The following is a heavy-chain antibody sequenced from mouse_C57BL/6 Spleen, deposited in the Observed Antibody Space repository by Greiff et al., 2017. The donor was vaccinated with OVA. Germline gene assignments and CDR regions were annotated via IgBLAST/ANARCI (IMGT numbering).Heavy chain of an antibody. V-gene: IGHV2-2*01. D-gene: IGHD2-3*01. J-gene: IGHJ2*01. CDR2: IWRGGST. Sequence: QVQLQQSGPGLVQPSQSLSITCTVSGFSLTSYGVHWVRQSPGKGLEWLGVIWRGGSTAYNAAFISRLSISKDNSKSQVFLKMNSLQADDTAIYYCARNDGRGKNYFDYWGQGTTLTVSS. CDR3: ARNDGRGKNYFDY. CDR1: GFSLTSYG.